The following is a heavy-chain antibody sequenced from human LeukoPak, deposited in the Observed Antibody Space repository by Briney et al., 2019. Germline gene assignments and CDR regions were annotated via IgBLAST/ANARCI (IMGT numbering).Heavy chain of an antibody. CDR1: GGSISSYY. Sequence: SETLSLTCTVSGGSISSYYWGWIRQPPGKGLEWIGNIYYTGRTYYNPSLKSRVTISVDTSKNQFSLKLSSVSAADTAVYYCARLYYYDSSGPPLWGQGTLVTVSS. CDR2: IYYTGRT. V-gene: IGHV4-39*01. CDR3: ARLYYYDSSGPPL. J-gene: IGHJ4*02. D-gene: IGHD3-22*01.